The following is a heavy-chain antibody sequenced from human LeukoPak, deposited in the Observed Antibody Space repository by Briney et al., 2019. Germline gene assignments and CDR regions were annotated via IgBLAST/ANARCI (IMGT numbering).Heavy chain of an antibody. Sequence: PGGSLRLSCAASGFSFNSHGFFWVRQAPGKGLEWVALIWYDGSKKLYADSVKGRFTISRDDSKNTVFLQMNSLRDEDTAVYHCARDLGNLDRGGSHFDPWGQGALVIVSS. CDR3: ARDLGNLDRGGSHFDP. D-gene: IGHD5-24*01. CDR1: GFSFNSHG. CDR2: IWYDGSKK. J-gene: IGHJ5*02. V-gene: IGHV3-33*01.